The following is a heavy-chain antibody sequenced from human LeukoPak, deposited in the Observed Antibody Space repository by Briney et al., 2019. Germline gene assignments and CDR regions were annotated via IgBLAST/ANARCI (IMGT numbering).Heavy chain of an antibody. V-gene: IGHV4-34*01. CDR1: GGSFSGNY. D-gene: IGHD3-16*02. CDR3: ARVVFGGVIVNYFDY. CDR2: INHSGGT. Sequence: PSETLSLTCGVYGGSFSGNYWSWIRQPPGKGLEWIGQINHSGGTNYNPSLKSRVTISVDTSKNQFSLKLSSVTAADTAVYYCARVVFGGVIVNYFDYWGQGTLVTVSS. J-gene: IGHJ4*02.